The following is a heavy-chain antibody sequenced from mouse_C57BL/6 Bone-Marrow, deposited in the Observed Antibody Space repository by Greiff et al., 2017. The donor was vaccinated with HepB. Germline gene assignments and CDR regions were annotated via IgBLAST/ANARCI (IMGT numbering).Heavy chain of an antibody. CDR3: AREVYDGYTWFAY. CDR1: GFTFSDYG. Sequence: EVQLVESGGGLVKPGGSLKLSCAASGFTFSDYGMHWVRQAPEKGLEWVAYISSGSSTIYYADTVKGRFTISRDNAKNTLCLQMTSLRSEDTAMYYCAREVYDGYTWFAYWCQGTLVTVSA. D-gene: IGHD2-3*01. J-gene: IGHJ3*01. CDR2: ISSGSSTI. V-gene: IGHV5-17*01.